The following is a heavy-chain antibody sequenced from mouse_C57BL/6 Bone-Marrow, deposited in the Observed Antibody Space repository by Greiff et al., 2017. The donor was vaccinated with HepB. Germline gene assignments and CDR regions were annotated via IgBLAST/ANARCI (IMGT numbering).Heavy chain of an antibody. J-gene: IGHJ4*01. V-gene: IGHV14-3*01. Sequence: VQLKESVAELVRPGASVKLSCTASGFNIKNTYMHWVKQRPEQGLEWIGRIDPANGNTKYAPKFQGKATITADTSSNTAYLQLSSLTSEDTAIYYCANYHGSSPSYAMDYWGQGTSVTVSS. CDR2: IDPANGNT. D-gene: IGHD1-1*01. CDR1: GFNIKNTY. CDR3: ANYHGSSPSYAMDY.